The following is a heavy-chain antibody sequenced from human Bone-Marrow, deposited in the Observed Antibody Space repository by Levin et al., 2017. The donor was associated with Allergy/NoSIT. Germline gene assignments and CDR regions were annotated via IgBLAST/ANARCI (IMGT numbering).Heavy chain of an antibody. D-gene: IGHD4-17*01. CDR2: INRDGSST. CDR3: ARDRVTTNRYFDL. Sequence: GESLKISCSASGFNFSSYWMHWVRQAPGKGLVWVSRINRDGSSTSYADSVKGRFTISRDNAKNTLYLHMNSLRAEDTSVYYCARDRVTTNRYFDLWSRGTLVTVSS. CDR1: GFNFSSYW. J-gene: IGHJ2*01. V-gene: IGHV3-74*01.